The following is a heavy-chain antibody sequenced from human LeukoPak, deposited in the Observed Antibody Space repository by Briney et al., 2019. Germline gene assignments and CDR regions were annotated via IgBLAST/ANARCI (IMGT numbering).Heavy chain of an antibody. Sequence: PSETLSLTCAVYGGSFSGYYWSWIRRPPGKGLEWIGEIDHSGSTSYNPSLKSRVTISVDTSKNQSSLKLSSVTAADTAVYYCARLIVGATDFDYWGQGTLVTVSS. CDR1: GGSFSGYY. V-gene: IGHV4-34*01. CDR2: IDHSGST. D-gene: IGHD1-26*01. CDR3: ARLIVGATDFDY. J-gene: IGHJ4*02.